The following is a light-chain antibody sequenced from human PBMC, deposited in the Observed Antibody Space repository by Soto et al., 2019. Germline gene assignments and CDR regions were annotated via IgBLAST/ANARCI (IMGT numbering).Light chain of an antibody. CDR2: DVS. V-gene: IGLV2-14*01. Sequence: QSVLTQPASVSGSPGQSITISCTGTSSDVGGYNYVSWYQQHPGKAPKLMIYDVSNRLSGVSNRFSGSKSGNTASLTISGLQAEDEADYYCSSYTSSSTLYVFGTGTKVNVL. CDR1: SSDVGGYNY. CDR3: SSYTSSSTLYV. J-gene: IGLJ1*01.